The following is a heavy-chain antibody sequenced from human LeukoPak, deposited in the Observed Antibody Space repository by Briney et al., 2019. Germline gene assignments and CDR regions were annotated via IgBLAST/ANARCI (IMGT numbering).Heavy chain of an antibody. J-gene: IGHJ4*02. V-gene: IGHV3-30*02. Sequence: GGSLRLSCAASGFTFSSYGMHWVRQAPGKGLEWVAFIRYDGSNKYYADSVKGRFTISRDNSKNTLYLQMNSLRAEDTAVYYCAKDPRGSYYNYFDYWGQGTLVTVSS. CDR1: GFTFSSYG. CDR3: AKDPRGSYYNYFDY. D-gene: IGHD1-26*01. CDR2: IRYDGSNK.